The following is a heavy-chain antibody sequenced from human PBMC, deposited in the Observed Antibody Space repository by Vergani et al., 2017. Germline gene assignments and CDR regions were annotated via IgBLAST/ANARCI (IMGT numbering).Heavy chain of an antibody. V-gene: IGHV1-46*01. CDR1: GYTFTNYY. Sequence: QVLLVQSGAEVKKPGASVRVSCKTSGYTFTNYYIHWVRQAPGQGLEWMGIINPSGGSTTYAQQFQGRLTMTRDTSTSTVYMDLSNLRSEDTAVYYCARDPRGYGGDPEDYYYGMDVWGQGTTVTVSS. D-gene: IGHD2-21*02. J-gene: IGHJ6*02. CDR2: INPSGGST. CDR3: ARDPRGYGGDPEDYYYGMDV.